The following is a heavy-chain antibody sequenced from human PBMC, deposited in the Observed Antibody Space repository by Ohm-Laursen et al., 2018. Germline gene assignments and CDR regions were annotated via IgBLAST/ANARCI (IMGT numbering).Heavy chain of an antibody. CDR3: ARDSPYVSGMDY. J-gene: IGHJ4*02. CDR1: GGSISSGGYY. D-gene: IGHD3-10*01. V-gene: IGHV4-31*11. Sequence: TLSLTCAVSGGSISSGGYYWSWIRQHPGKGLEWIGYIYYSGSTYYNPSLKSRVTISVDTSKNQFSLKLSSVTAADTAVYYCARDSPYVSGMDYWGQGTLVTVSS. CDR2: IYYSGST.